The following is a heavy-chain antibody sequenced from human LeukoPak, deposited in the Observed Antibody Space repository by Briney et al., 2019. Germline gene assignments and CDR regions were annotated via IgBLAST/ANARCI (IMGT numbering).Heavy chain of an antibody. Sequence: ASVKVSCKASGYTFTSYYMHWMRQAPGQGLEWMGIINPSGGSTSYAQKFQGRVTMTRDMSTSTVYMELSSLRSEDTAVYYCARVAAAGTTRNWFDPWGQGTLVTVSS. D-gene: IGHD6-13*01. CDR1: GYTFTSYY. CDR3: ARVAAAGTTRNWFDP. J-gene: IGHJ5*02. V-gene: IGHV1-46*01. CDR2: INPSGGST.